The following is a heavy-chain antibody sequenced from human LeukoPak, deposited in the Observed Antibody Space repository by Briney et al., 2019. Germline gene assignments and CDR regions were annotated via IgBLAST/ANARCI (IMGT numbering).Heavy chain of an antibody. CDR2: ISHDGSES. CDR1: GFTFSSHA. V-gene: IGHV3-30-3*01. CDR3: ARAALTTAHYYYYYMDV. Sequence: GGSLRLSCAASGFTFSSHAMVWVRQAPGKGLEWVSFISHDGSESFHTESVKGRFTISRDNAKNSLYLQMNSLRAEDTAVYYCARAALTTAHYYYYYMDVWGKGTTVTISS. J-gene: IGHJ6*03. D-gene: IGHD4-17*01.